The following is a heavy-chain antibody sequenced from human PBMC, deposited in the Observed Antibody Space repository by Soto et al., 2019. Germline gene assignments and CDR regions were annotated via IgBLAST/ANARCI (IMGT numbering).Heavy chain of an antibody. J-gene: IGHJ5*01. V-gene: IGHV3-11*01. CDR1: GFTFSDYY. CDR2: ISGSGGTV. D-gene: IGHD3-3*01. CDR3: ARPIWSGSQALDT. Sequence: GGSLRLSCAAAGFTFSDYYMSWIRQAPGRGLEWVSYISGSGGTVYYADSVKGRFTISRDNARTSLYLQISSLRVEDTAVYYCARPIWSGSQALDTWGHGTLVTVSS.